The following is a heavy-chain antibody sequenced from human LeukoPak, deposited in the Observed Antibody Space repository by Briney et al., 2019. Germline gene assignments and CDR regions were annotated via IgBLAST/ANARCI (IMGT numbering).Heavy chain of an antibody. V-gene: IGHV3-23*01. Sequence: GGSLRLSCVASGFTFSSHAMAWVRQSPGKGLEWVSSLSGSGRSTYYADSVKGRFTISRDNSKNTLYLQMNSLRAEDTAVYYCARDKSKGGLDVWGKGTTVTVSS. CDR2: LSGSGRST. CDR1: GFTFSSHA. CDR3: ARDKSKGGLDV. D-gene: IGHD5/OR15-5a*01. J-gene: IGHJ6*04.